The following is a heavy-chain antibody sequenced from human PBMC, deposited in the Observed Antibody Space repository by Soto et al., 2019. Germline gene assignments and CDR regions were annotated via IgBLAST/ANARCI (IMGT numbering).Heavy chain of an antibody. CDR3: LRGKDKDDSSFWHH. CDR1: DDSMRSGGYY. Sequence: QLRLQESGPGLVEPSQTLSLICSVSDDSMRSGGYYWTWIRQLPGKGVQWIGFIHYSGATLYSPSLRSRVSISMQMSNNQFALRLGSVTAADTGIYYCLRGKDKDDSSFWHHWGQGTPVTVSS. CDR2: IHYSGAT. V-gene: IGHV4-31*03. J-gene: IGHJ5*02. D-gene: IGHD6-6*01.